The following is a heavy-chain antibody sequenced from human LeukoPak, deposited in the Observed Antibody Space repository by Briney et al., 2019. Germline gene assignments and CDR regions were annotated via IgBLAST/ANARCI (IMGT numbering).Heavy chain of an antibody. CDR1: GFTFSSYA. V-gene: IGHV3-23*01. CDR2: ISGSGGST. D-gene: IGHD3-16*01. CDR3: AKGYYDYVWGSYYFDY. J-gene: IGHJ4*02. Sequence: GGSLRLSCAASGFTFSSYAMSWVRQAPGEGLEWVSAISGSGGSTYYADSVKSRFTISRDNSRDTLYLQMNSLRAEDTAVYYCAKGYYDYVWGSYYFDYWGQGTLVTVSS.